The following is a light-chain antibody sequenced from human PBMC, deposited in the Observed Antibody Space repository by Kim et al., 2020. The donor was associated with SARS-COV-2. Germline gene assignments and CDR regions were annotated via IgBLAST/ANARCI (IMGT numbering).Light chain of an antibody. CDR2: AAS. CDR1: QSINNY. Sequence: ASVGDRATITCRASQSINNYLNWYQQKPEKAPNLLIYAASTLQWGVPSRFTDSGSGTDFTLTITSLQYEDFATYYCQQSYNAPRTFGPGTKVDIK. J-gene: IGKJ3*01. CDR3: QQSYNAPRT. V-gene: IGKV1-39*01.